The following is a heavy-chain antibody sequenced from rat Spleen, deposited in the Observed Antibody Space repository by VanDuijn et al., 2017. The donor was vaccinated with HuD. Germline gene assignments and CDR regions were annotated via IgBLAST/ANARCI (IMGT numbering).Heavy chain of an antibody. CDR1: GFTFSDYN. Sequence: EVQLVESGGGLVQPGRSLKLSCAASGFTFSDYNMAWVRQAPKKGLEWVATISYDGSSTYYRDSVKGRFTISRDNAKSTLYLQMDSLRSEDTATYYCARGLDYYSSYIDYWGQGVMVTVSS. J-gene: IGHJ2*01. V-gene: IGHV5-7*01. CDR3: ARGLDYYSSYIDY. CDR2: ISYDGSST. D-gene: IGHD1-2*01.